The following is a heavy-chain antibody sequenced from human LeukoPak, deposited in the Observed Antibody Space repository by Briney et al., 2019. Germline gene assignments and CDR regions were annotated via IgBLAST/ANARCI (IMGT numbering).Heavy chain of an antibody. CDR2: IRGGGGST. Sequence: GGSLRLFCAASGFTFSTHALTWVRQAPGKGLEWVSTIRGGGGSTYYADSVKGRFTISRDDSKNTLYLQMNSLRAEDTAIYYCANAGDCDVGDGYSVDNWGQGTLVTVSS. D-gene: IGHD2-21*02. CDR3: ANAGDCDVGDGYSVDN. CDR1: GFTFSTHA. V-gene: IGHV3-23*01. J-gene: IGHJ4*02.